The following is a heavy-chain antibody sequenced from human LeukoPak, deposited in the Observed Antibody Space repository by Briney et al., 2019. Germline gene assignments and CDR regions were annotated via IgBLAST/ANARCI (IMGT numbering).Heavy chain of an antibody. CDR3: VGYCSSTSCYTGNWFDP. CDR2: IYYSGST. D-gene: IGHD2-2*02. V-gene: IGHV4-31*03. Sequence: SETLSLTCTVSGGSISSGGYYWSWIRQHPGKRLEWIGYIYYSGSTYYNPSLKSRVTISVDTSKNQFSLKLSSVTAADTAVYYCVGYCSSTSCYTGNWFDPWGQGTLVTVSS. J-gene: IGHJ5*02. CDR1: GGSISSGGYY.